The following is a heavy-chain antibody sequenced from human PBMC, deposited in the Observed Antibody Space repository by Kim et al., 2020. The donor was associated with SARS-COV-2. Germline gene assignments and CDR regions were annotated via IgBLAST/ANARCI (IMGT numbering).Heavy chain of an antibody. CDR3: ARERITTQWLEVGYYYYYYGIDV. CDR1: GDSVSSNSAA. CDR2: TYYRSKWYN. V-gene: IGHV6-1*01. D-gene: IGHD6-19*01. Sequence: SQTLSLTCAISGDSVSSNSAAWNWIRQSPSRGLEWLGRTYYRSKWYNDYAVSVKSRITINPDPSKNQFSLQLNSVTPQDTPVYYCARERITTQWLEVGYYYYYYGIDVWGQGTTVTVSS. J-gene: IGHJ6*02.